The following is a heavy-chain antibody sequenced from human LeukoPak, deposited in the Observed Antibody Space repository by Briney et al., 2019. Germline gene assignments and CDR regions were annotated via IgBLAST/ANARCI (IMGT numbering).Heavy chain of an antibody. CDR1: GFTFSSYA. V-gene: IGHV3-23*01. CDR2: ISGSGGST. CDR3: ARVGSGYDSFDY. Sequence: GGSLRLSCAASGFTFSSYAMSWVRQAPGKGLEWVSAISGSGGSTYYADSVKGRFTISRDNAKNSLYLQMNSLRAEDTAVYYCARVGSGYDSFDYWGQGTLVTVSS. J-gene: IGHJ4*02. D-gene: IGHD5-12*01.